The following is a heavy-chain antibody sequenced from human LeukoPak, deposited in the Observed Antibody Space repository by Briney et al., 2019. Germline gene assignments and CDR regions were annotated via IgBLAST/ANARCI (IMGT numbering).Heavy chain of an antibody. D-gene: IGHD3-9*01. Sequence: ASVKVSCKAAGYTVTTYDNNWVRHVTGQGPEWMGWMNPNSGKTGYSQKFQGRINLTRNTSISTAYMEVSSLRPEYARLYYGVRAAQEGRDSMTGTHTVNWFDPWGQGTLVTVSS. V-gene: IGHV1-8*02. CDR2: MNPNSGKT. J-gene: IGHJ5*02. CDR1: GYTVTTYD. CDR3: VRAAQEGRDSMTGTHTVNWFDP.